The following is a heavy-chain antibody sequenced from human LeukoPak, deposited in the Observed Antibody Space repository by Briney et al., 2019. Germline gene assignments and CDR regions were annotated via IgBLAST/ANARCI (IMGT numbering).Heavy chain of an antibody. D-gene: IGHD3-22*01. CDR2: ISWNSDSI. J-gene: IGHJ3*02. Sequence: GGSLRLSCAASEFTFGDYAMHWVRQAPGKGLEWVSGISWNSDSIVYADSVKDRFTISRDNAKNSLYLQMNSLRAEDTAFYYCAKDILPTSSGYCAFDIWGQGTMVTVSS. CDR3: AKDILPTSSGYCAFDI. V-gene: IGHV3-9*01. CDR1: EFTFGDYA.